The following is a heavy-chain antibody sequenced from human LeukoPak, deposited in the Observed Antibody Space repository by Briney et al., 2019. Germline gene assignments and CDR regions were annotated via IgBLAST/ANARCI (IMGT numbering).Heavy chain of an antibody. CDR3: ARTRAYSGRPDY. CDR1: GGSISSSSYY. CDR2: IYYSGST. V-gene: IGHV4-39*07. D-gene: IGHD4-11*01. J-gene: IGHJ4*02. Sequence: KPSETLSLTCTVSGGSISSSSYYWGWIRQPPGKGLEWIGSIYYSGSTYYNPSLKSRVTISVDTSKNQFSLKLNSVTAADTAVYYCARTRAYSGRPDYWGQGTLVTVSS.